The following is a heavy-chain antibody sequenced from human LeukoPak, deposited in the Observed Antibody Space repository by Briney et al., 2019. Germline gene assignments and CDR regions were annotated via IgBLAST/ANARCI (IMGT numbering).Heavy chain of an antibody. CDR3: ARDDGSGYYYYGMDV. J-gene: IGHJ6*02. D-gene: IGHD3-22*01. CDR2: INHSGST. CDR1: GGSFSGYY. V-gene: IGHV4-34*01. Sequence: SETLSLTCAVYGGSFSGYYWSWIRQPPGKGLEWIGEINHSGSTNYNPSLKSRVTISVDTSKNQFSLKLSSVTAADTAVYYCARDDGSGYYYYGMDVWGQGTTVTVSS.